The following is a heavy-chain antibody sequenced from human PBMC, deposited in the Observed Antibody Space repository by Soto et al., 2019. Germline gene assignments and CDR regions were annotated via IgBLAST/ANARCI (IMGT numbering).Heavy chain of an antibody. J-gene: IGHJ4*02. Sequence: WETLSLTCTVSGGSISSSNYYWGWIRPPPGKGLEWIGSIYYSGSTYYNPSLKSRVTISVDTSKNQFSLKLSSVTAADTAVYYCARQGYCSSTSCSDYWGQGTLVTVS. D-gene: IGHD2-2*01. CDR2: IYYSGST. CDR3: ARQGYCSSTSCSDY. V-gene: IGHV4-39*01. CDR1: GGSISSSNYY.